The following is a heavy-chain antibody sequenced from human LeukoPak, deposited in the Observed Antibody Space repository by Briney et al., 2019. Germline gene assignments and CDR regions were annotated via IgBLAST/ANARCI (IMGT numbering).Heavy chain of an antibody. CDR3: AKGALAYCGGDCDSHFDY. D-gene: IGHD2-21*02. J-gene: IGHJ4*02. Sequence: GGSLRLSCAGSKFTFSNYWMTWVRQAPGKGLERLANINIDGSQTYYIDSVKGRFTISRDNAKNSLYLQMNSLRAEDTAVYYCAKGALAYCGGDCDSHFDYWGQGTLVTVSS. V-gene: IGHV3-7*01. CDR1: KFTFSNYW. CDR2: INIDGSQT.